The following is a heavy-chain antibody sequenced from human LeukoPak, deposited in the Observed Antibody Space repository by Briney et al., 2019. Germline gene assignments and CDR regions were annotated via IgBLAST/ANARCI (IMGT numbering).Heavy chain of an antibody. CDR2: INWNGGSI. CDR1: GFTFDDYG. D-gene: IGHD6-19*01. V-gene: IGHV3-20*04. Sequence: GGSLRLSCAASGFTFDDYGMSWVRQAPGKGLEWVSGINWNGGSIGYADSVKGRFTISRDNAKNSLYLQMNSLRAEDTALYYCARSGEGSGWFLNWFDPWGQGTLVTVSS. CDR3: ARSGEGSGWFLNWFDP. J-gene: IGHJ5*02.